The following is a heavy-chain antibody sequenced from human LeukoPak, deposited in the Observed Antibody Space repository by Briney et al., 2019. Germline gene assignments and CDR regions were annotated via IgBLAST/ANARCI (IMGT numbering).Heavy chain of an antibody. CDR2: IKQDGSEK. V-gene: IGHV3-7*05. Sequence: GGSLRLSCAASGFTFSSYWMSWVRQAPGKGLEWVAKIKQDGSEKYYVDSVKGRFTISRDNAKNSLYLQMNSLRAEDTAVYYCARDFSYIAARPDYWGQGTLVTVSS. CDR3: ARDFSYIAARPDY. J-gene: IGHJ4*02. CDR1: GFTFSSYW. D-gene: IGHD6-6*01.